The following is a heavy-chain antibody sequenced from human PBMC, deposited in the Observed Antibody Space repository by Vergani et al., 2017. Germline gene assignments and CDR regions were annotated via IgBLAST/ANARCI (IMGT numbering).Heavy chain of an antibody. CDR2: IYYSGST. Sequence: QVQLQESGPGLVKPSQTLSLTCTVSGGSISSCDYYWSWIRQPPGKGLEWIGYIYYSGSTYYNPSLKSRVTISVDTSKNQFSLKLSSVTAADTAVYYCARVPFAYGDPPNNWFDPWGQGTLVTVSS. V-gene: IGHV4-30-4*01. J-gene: IGHJ5*02. D-gene: IGHD4-17*01. CDR3: ARVPFAYGDPPNNWFDP. CDR1: GGSISSCDYY.